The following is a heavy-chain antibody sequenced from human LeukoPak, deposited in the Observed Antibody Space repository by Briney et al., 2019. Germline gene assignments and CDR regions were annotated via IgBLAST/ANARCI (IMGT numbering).Heavy chain of an antibody. CDR1: GFTFSSFG. Sequence: GSLRLSCAASGFTFSSFGIHWVRQAPGKGLEWVAVIWSDGIKTYYGDSVKGRFTISRDTSRDTVYLQMNSLRAEDTAVYYCARDCDTNSRYSWFDPWGQGTLVTVSS. D-gene: IGHD6-13*01. CDR3: ARDCDTNSRYSWFDP. V-gene: IGHV3-33*01. CDR2: IWSDGIKT. J-gene: IGHJ5*02.